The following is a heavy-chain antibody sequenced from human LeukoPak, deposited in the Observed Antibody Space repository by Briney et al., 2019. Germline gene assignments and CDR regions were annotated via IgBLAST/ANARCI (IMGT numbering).Heavy chain of an antibody. CDR2: ISSGSGTI. Sequence: GGSLRLSCAASGFTFSRYSMNSVRQAPGKGLGWVSNISSGSGTIYYADSVKGRFTISRDNAKNSLYLLMNSLRAEDTAVYFCAASPDYCDYYWGQGTLVTVSS. D-gene: IGHD4-17*01. CDR1: GFTFSRYS. CDR3: AASPDYCDYY. J-gene: IGHJ4*02. V-gene: IGHV3-48*01.